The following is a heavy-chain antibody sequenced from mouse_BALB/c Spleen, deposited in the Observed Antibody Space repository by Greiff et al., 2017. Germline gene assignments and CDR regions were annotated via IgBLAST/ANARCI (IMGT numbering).Heavy chain of an antibody. CDR2: ISSGSSTI. D-gene: IGHD2-1*01. V-gene: IGHV5-17*02. CDR1: GFTFSSFG. J-gene: IGHJ4*01. Sequence: EVMLVESGGGLVQPGGSRKLSCAASGFTFSSFGMHWVRQAPEKGLEWVAYISSGSSTIYYADTVKGRFTISRDNPKNTLFLQMTSLRSEDTAMYYCARAGGNYGDAMDYWGQGTSVTVSS. CDR3: ARAGGNYGDAMDY.